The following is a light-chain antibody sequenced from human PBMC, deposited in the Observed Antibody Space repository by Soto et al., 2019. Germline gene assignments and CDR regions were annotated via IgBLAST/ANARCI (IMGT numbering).Light chain of an antibody. CDR1: QSVSSSY. J-gene: IGKJ1*01. CDR2: GAS. V-gene: IGKV3-20*01. Sequence: EIVLTQSPGTLSLSPGERATLSCRASQSVSSSYLAWYQQKPGQAPRLLIYGASSRATGIPDRFSGSGSGTDFTITISRLEPEDFAVYYCQQYGSSPRTFGQG. CDR3: QQYGSSPRT.